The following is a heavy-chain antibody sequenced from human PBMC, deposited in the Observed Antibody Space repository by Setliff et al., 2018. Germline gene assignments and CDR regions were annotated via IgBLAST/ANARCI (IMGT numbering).Heavy chain of an antibody. Sequence: GGSLRLSCVVSGVVFRNYHLNWVRQAPGKGLEWVSHIRDTGTTVHYADSVKGRFTISRDNAKNSLYLQMNSLRAEDTAVYYCVRDDVRGYYMDVWGKGTTVTVSS. D-gene: IGHD3-10*02. CDR1: GVVFRNYH. J-gene: IGHJ6*03. CDR2: IRDTGTTV. CDR3: VRDDVRGYYMDV. V-gene: IGHV3-48*01.